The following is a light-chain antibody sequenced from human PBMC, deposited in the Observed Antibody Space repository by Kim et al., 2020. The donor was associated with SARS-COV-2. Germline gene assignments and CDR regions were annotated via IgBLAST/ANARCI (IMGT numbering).Light chain of an antibody. V-gene: IGKV1D-16*01. CDR2: GAS. Sequence: ASVGDRVTSTCRESQGIGTWLAWYQQKPEKAPKSLIYGASNLHSGVPSRFSGSGSGTDFTLTISSLQPEYFATYYCQQYKNYPITFGQGTRLEIK. CDR1: QGIGTW. CDR3: QQYKNYPIT. J-gene: IGKJ5*01.